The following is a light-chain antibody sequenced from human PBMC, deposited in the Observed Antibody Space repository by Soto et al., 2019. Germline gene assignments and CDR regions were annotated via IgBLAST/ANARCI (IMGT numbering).Light chain of an antibody. CDR2: DAS. V-gene: IGKV3-11*01. Sequence: EIVLTQSPGNLPLSPGERATLSCRASQSVNTYLAWFQQKPGQAPRLLIYDASNRATGIPVRFSGSGSGTDFTLTISSLEPEDFAVYYCQQRSAGVTFGQGTRLEVK. CDR1: QSVNTY. CDR3: QQRSAGVT. J-gene: IGKJ5*01.